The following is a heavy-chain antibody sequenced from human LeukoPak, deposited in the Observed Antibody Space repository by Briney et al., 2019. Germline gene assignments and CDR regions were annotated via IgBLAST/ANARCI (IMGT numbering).Heavy chain of an antibody. CDR2: FDPEDGET. V-gene: IGHV1-24*01. Sequence: ASVKVSCKVSGYTLTELSMHWVRQAPGKGLEWMGGFDPEDGETIYAQKFQGRVTMTEDTSTDTAYMELSSLRSEDTAVYYCATGPMPAAHFDYWGQGTLVTVSS. J-gene: IGHJ4*02. CDR1: GYTLTELS. D-gene: IGHD2-2*01. CDR3: ATGPMPAAHFDY.